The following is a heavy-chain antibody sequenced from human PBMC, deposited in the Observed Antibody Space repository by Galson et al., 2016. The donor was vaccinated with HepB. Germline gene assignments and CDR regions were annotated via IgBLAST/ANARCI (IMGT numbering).Heavy chain of an antibody. CDR2: INPNSGGT. D-gene: IGHD2-2*01. J-gene: IGHJ6*02. Sequence: SVKVSCKASGYTFTAYYIHWVRQAPGQGLEWMGWINPNSGGTNFAQKFQGWVTMTRDTSINTAYMELSRVRYDDTAIYYCARALVPVTISPRSAVDVWGQGTTVTVSS. CDR1: GYTFTAYY. CDR3: ARALVPVTISPRSAVDV. V-gene: IGHV1-2*04.